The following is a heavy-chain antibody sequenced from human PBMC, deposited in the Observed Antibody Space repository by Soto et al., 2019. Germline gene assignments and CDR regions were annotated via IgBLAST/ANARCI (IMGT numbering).Heavy chain of an antibody. J-gene: IGHJ6*02. D-gene: IGHD4-17*01. CDR2: IYYSGST. Sequence: PSETLSLTCTVSGGSISSYYWSWIRQPPGKGLEWIGYIYYSGSTNHNPSLKSRVTISVDTSKNQFSLKLSSVTAADTAVYYCARHLDGVYYYYGMDVWGQGTTVTVSS. CDR3: ARHLDGVYYYYGMDV. V-gene: IGHV4-59*01. CDR1: GGSISSYY.